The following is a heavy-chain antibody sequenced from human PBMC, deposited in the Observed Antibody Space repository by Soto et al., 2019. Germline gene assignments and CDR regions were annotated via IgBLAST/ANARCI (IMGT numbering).Heavy chain of an antibody. J-gene: IGHJ6*02. Sequence: QVQLVQSGAEVKKPGSSVKVSCKASGGTFSSYAISWVRQAPGQGLEWMGGIIPIFGTANYAQKFQGRVTTTADESTSTAYMELSSLRSEDTAVYYCATRKYSSSWYLGDYYGMDVWGQGTTVTVSS. CDR2: IIPIFGTA. V-gene: IGHV1-69*01. CDR1: GGTFSSYA. CDR3: ATRKYSSSWYLGDYYGMDV. D-gene: IGHD6-13*01.